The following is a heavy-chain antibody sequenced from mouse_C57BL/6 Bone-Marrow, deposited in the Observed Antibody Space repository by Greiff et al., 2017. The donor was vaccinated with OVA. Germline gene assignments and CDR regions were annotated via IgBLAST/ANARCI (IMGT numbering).Heavy chain of an antibody. CDR2: INPGSGGT. Sequence: VQLQESGAELVRPGTSVKVSCKASGYAFTNYLIEWVKQRPGQGLEWIGGINPGSGGTNYNEKFKGKATLTADKSSSTAYMQLSSLTSEDSAVYFCARYGGLRDFDYWGQGTTLTVSS. V-gene: IGHV1-54*01. D-gene: IGHD2-4*01. J-gene: IGHJ2*01. CDR3: ARYGGLRDFDY. CDR1: GYAFTNYL.